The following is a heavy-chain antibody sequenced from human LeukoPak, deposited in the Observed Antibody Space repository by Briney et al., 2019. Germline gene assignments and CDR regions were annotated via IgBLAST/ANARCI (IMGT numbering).Heavy chain of an antibody. CDR2: ISKTGST. CDR1: SASINSHS. D-gene: IGHD6-13*01. J-gene: IGHJ4*02. Sequence: SETLSLTCTVSSASINSHSWSWIRQPPGKGLEWIGYISKTGSTNYNPSLKSRVTISLDTSKDQFFLRLTSLTAADTAVYYCARGRQQLVPSCDYWGQGTLVTVSS. CDR3: ARGRQQLVPSCDY. V-gene: IGHV4-59*08.